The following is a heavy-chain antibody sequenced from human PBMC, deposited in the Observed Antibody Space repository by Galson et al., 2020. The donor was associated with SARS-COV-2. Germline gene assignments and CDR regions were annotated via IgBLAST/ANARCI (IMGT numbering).Heavy chain of an antibody. V-gene: IGHV2-70*01. CDR2: IDWDDDK. Sequence: SGPTLVKPTQTLTLTCTFSGFSLNTSGMCVSWIRQPPGKALEWLALIDWDDDKYYSTSLKTRLTISKDTSKNQVVLTMTNMDPVDTATYYCARMSGEDYYGSGKDYYYGMDVWGQGTTVTVSS. CDR3: ARMSGEDYYGSGKDYYYGMDV. CDR1: GFSLNTSGMC. D-gene: IGHD3-10*01. J-gene: IGHJ6*02.